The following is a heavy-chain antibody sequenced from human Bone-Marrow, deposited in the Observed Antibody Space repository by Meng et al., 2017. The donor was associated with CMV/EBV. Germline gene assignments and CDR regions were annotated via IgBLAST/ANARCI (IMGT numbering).Heavy chain of an antibody. CDR2: ISWNSGSI. J-gene: IGHJ4*02. CDR1: GFTFDDYA. CDR3: AKGLRDD. Sequence: SLKISCAASGFTFDDYAMHWVRQAPGKGLEWVSGISWNSGSIGYADSVKGRFTISRDNAKNSLYLQMNSLRAEDTALYYCAKGLRDDWGQGTLVTGSS. V-gene: IGHV3-9*01.